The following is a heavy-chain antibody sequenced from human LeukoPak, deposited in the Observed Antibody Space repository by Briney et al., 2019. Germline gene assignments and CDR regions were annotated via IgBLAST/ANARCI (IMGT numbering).Heavy chain of an antibody. J-gene: IGHJ4*02. Sequence: GASVKVSCKASGGTFSSYAISWVRQAPGQGLEWMGWINPNSGGTNYAQKFQGRVTMTRDTSISTAYMELSRLRSDDTAVYYCARSVGKSALVVFPADYWGQGTLVTVSS. CDR1: GGTFSSYA. V-gene: IGHV1-2*02. CDR2: INPNSGGT. CDR3: ARSVGKSALVVFPADY. D-gene: IGHD6-6*01.